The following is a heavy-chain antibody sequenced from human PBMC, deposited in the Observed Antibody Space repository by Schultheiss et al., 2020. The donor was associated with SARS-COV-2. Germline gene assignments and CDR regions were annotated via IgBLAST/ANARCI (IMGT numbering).Heavy chain of an antibody. V-gene: IGHV3-30*04. CDR2: ISYAGSNK. J-gene: IGHJ4*02. CDR3: ARANYDFWSGPPVY. Sequence: GGSLRLSCAASGFTFSSYAMHWVRQAPGKGLEWVAVISYAGSNKYYADSVKGRFTISRDNSKNTLYLQMNSLRAEDTAVYYCARANYDFWSGPPVYWGQGTLVTVSS. CDR1: GFTFSSYA. D-gene: IGHD3-3*01.